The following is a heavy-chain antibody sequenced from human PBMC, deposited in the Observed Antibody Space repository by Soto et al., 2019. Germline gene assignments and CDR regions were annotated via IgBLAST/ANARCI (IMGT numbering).Heavy chain of an antibody. Sequence: PWETLSLTCTVSGGSISSYYWSWIRQPAGKGLEWIGRIYTSGSTNYNPSLKSRVTMSVDTSKNQFSLKLSSVTAADTAVYYCARDGDYGDHVGWFDPWGQGTLVTVSS. V-gene: IGHV4-4*07. CDR1: GGSISSYY. CDR3: ARDGDYGDHVGWFDP. D-gene: IGHD4-17*01. J-gene: IGHJ5*02. CDR2: IYTSGST.